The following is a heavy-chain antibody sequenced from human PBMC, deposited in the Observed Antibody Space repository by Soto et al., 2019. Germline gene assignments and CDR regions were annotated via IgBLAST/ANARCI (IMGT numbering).Heavy chain of an antibody. CDR1: GGSISSGDYY. CDR2: LYYSGTT. D-gene: IGHD4-17*01. Sequence: QVQLQESGPGLVEPSQTLSLICTVSGGSISSGDYYWSWIRQLAGKGLEWIGYLYYSGTTFHNPSLKSRVRISVDTSKSLFSLKLSSMTAADTAMYYCARTSGDYGLSKYFQPWGQRTLVTVSS. V-gene: IGHV4-31*03. J-gene: IGHJ1*01. CDR3: ARTSGDYGLSKYFQP.